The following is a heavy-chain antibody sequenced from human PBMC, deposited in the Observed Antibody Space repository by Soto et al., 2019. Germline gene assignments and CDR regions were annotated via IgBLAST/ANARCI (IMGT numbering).Heavy chain of an antibody. J-gene: IGHJ4*02. D-gene: IGHD5-12*01. Sequence: ASVKVSCKASGYTFTSYDINWVRQATGQGLERMGWMNPNSGNTGYAQKFQGRVTMTRNTSIRTAYMELSSLRSEDTAVYYCARGLTRKDPTRRYSDYIPLPFDYWGQGTLVTVSS. CDR1: GYTFTSYD. CDR2: MNPNSGNT. V-gene: IGHV1-8*01. CDR3: ARGLTRKDPTRRYSDYIPLPFDY.